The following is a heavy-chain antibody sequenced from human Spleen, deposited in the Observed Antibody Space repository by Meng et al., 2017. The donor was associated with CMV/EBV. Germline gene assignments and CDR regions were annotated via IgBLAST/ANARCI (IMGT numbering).Heavy chain of an antibody. D-gene: IGHD5-12*01. J-gene: IGHJ4*02. CDR3: LAHYVATYVY. CDR1: GFSVSSKY. Sequence: GGSLRLSCAASGFSVSSKYMSWVRQAPGKGLEWVSVIYSGGSTYHTESVKGRFSISRDNSNNTLYLQMNSLRAEDTAVYYCLAHYVATYVYWGQGTLVTVSS. V-gene: IGHV3-53*01. CDR2: IYSGGST.